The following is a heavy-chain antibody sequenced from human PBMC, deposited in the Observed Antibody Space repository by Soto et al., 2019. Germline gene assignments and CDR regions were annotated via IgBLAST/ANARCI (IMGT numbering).Heavy chain of an antibody. CDR1: GFTFDDYA. J-gene: IGHJ3*02. V-gene: IGHV3-9*01. CDR3: AKDSRVTIFGVVTPGAFDI. Sequence: PGGSLRLSCAAFGFTFDDYAMHWVRQAPGKGLEWVSGISWNSGSIGYADSVKGRFTISRDNAKNSLYLQMNSLRAEDTALYYCAKDSRVTIFGVVTPGAFDIWGQGTMVTVSS. D-gene: IGHD3-3*01. CDR2: ISWNSGSI.